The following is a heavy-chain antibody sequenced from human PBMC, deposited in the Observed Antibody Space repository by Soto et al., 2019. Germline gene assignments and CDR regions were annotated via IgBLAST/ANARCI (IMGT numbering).Heavy chain of an antibody. J-gene: IGHJ6*02. D-gene: IGHD3-16*01. CDR1: GDSINSGDYY. V-gene: IGHV4-30-4*01. Sequence: QVQLQESGPGLVKPSQTLSLTCIVSGDSINSGDYYWSWIRQPPGGGLEWIGYIYYSGTTYYNSSLKIRVNISVDRSKKQLSLKVRFVTVSDTAVYYCARGEYYYGMDVWGQGTTVTVSS. CDR2: IYYSGTT. CDR3: ARGEYYYGMDV.